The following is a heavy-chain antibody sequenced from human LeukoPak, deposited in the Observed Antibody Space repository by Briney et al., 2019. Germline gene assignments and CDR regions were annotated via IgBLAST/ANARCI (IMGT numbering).Heavy chain of an antibody. J-gene: IGHJ5*02. CDR2: IIPVFGTA. CDR3: ARDRLGDSSGYYSRWFDP. D-gene: IGHD3-22*01. V-gene: IGHV1-69*05. Sequence: SVKVSCKASGGTFSSYAISWVRQAPGQGLEWMGGIIPVFGTANYAQKFQGRITITTDESTSTAYMELSSLRSEDTAVYYCARDRLGDSSGYYSRWFDPWGQGTLVTVSS. CDR1: GGTFSSYA.